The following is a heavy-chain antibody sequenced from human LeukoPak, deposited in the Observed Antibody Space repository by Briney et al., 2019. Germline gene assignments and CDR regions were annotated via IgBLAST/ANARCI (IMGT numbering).Heavy chain of an antibody. J-gene: IGHJ4*02. CDR2: ISGSGGST. V-gene: IGHV3-23*01. D-gene: IGHD3-10*01. CDR3: AKAVGSGSYGLGFLFDY. CDR1: GFTFSSYA. Sequence: PGGSLRLSCAASGFTFSSYAMSWVRQAPGKGLEWVSAISGSGGSTYYADSVKGRFTISRDNSKNTLYLQMNSLRAEDTAVYYCAKAVGSGSYGLGFLFDYWGQGTLVTVSS.